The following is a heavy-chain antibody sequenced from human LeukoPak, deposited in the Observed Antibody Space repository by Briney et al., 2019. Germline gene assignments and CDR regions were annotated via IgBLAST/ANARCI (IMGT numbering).Heavy chain of an antibody. Sequence: GGSLRLSCAASGFTFSSYSMNWVRQASGKGLEWVGRIRSKANSYATAYAASVKGRFTISRDDSKNTAYLQMNSLKTEDTAVYYCTRGEFDWGQGTLVTVSS. CDR2: IRSKANSYAT. V-gene: IGHV3-73*01. D-gene: IGHD3-10*01. J-gene: IGHJ4*02. CDR1: GFTFSSYS. CDR3: TRGEFD.